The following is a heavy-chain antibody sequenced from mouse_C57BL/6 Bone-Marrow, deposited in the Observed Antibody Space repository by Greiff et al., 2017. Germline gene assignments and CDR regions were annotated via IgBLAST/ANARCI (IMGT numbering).Heavy chain of an antibody. CDR2: ILPGRGST. Sequence: QVQLQQSGAELMKPGASVKLSCKATGYTFTGYWIEWVKQRPGHGLEWIGEILPGRGSTNYNEKFKGKATFTADTSSNTAYMQLSSLTTEDSAIYYCARKDYGNLYYSRDYWGQGTSVTVSS. D-gene: IGHD2-1*01. CDR3: ARKDYGNLYYSRDY. CDR1: GYTFTGYW. V-gene: IGHV1-9*01. J-gene: IGHJ4*01.